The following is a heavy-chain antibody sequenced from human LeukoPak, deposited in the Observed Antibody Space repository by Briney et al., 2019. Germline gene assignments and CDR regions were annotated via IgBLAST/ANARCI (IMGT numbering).Heavy chain of an antibody. CDR1: GFTFSSYA. Sequence: PGGSLRLSCAASGFTFSSYAMSWVRQAPGKELEWVSAISGSGGSTYYADSVKGRFTISRDNSKNTLYLQMNSLRAEDTAVYYCAKVNTDGLERLASDIWGQGTMVTVSS. J-gene: IGHJ3*02. D-gene: IGHD1-1*01. V-gene: IGHV3-23*01. CDR3: AKVNTDGLERLASDI. CDR2: ISGSGGST.